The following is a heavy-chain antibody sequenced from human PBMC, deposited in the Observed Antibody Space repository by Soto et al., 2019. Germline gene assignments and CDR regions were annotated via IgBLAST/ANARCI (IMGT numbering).Heavy chain of an antibody. Sequence: ASVKVSCKASGYTFTSYAMHWVRQAPGQRLEWMGWINAGNSDTTYSQKFQGRVTITSDTSASTAYMELTSLRSEDTAVYYCARGSGYYYWDDYWGQGTLVTVSS. V-gene: IGHV1-3*01. CDR3: ARGSGYYYWDDY. J-gene: IGHJ4*02. D-gene: IGHD3-22*01. CDR1: GYTFTSYA. CDR2: INAGNSDT.